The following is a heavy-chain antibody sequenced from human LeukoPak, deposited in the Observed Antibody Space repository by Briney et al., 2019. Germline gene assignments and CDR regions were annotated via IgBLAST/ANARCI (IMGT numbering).Heavy chain of an antibody. V-gene: IGHV1-18*01. J-gene: IGHJ5*02. CDR2: ISTCNGDT. Sequence: GASVRVSCKASGYPFTTYGISWVRQAPGQGLEWMGWISTCNGDTNYAQKFQGRVIMTTDTSTSTAYIELRSLRSDDTAAYYCAREWWGYDVLTGDNWFDPWGQGTLVTVSS. CDR3: AREWWGYDVLTGDNWFDP. D-gene: IGHD3-9*01. CDR1: GYPFTTYG.